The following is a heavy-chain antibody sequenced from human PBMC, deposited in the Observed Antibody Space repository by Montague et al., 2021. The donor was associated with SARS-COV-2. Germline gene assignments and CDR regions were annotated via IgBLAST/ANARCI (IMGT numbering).Heavy chain of an antibody. Sequence: SLRLSCAASGFIFSNYAMTWVRQAPGKGLEWVSTMSGSGVRRDYADSVKGRFTISRDSSKSTLYLQMNSLRVEDTAVYYCAKDTATIRIAVALMDVWGQGTTVIV. J-gene: IGHJ6*02. CDR1: GFIFSNYA. V-gene: IGHV3-23*01. CDR3: AKDTATIRIAVALMDV. D-gene: IGHD6-19*01. CDR2: MSGSGVRR.